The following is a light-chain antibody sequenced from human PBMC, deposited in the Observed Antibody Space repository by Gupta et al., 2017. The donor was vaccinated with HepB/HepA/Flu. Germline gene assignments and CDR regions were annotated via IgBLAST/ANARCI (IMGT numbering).Light chain of an antibody. V-gene: IGKV4-1*01. CDR2: GAS. CDR3: QQEDSTPYT. Sequence: DIVMTPSPHSLAVSLGERATINCKSSQSVLYSSNNKNYLAWYQQKPGQPPKLLIYGASTRESGVPDRFSGRGSGTDFTLTISSLQAEDVAVYYCQQEDSTPYTFGQGTKMEIK. J-gene: IGKJ2*01. CDR1: QSVLYSSNNKNY.